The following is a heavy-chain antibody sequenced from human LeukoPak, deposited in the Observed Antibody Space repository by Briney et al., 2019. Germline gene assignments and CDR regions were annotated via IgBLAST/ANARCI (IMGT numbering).Heavy chain of an antibody. CDR2: ISYDGSNK. CDR3: AREKMRRSYHPGYGMDV. V-gene: IGHV3-30*04. J-gene: IGHJ6*02. D-gene: IGHD1-14*01. CDR1: GFTFSSYA. Sequence: GGSLRLSCAASGFTFSSYAMHWVRQAPGKGLEWVAVISYDGSNKYYADSVKGRFTISRDNSKNTLYLQMNSLRAEDTAVYYCAREKMRRSYHPGYGMDVWGQGTLVTVSS.